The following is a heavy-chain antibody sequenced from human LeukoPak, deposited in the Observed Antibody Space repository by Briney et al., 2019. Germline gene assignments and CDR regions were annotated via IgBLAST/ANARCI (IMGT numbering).Heavy chain of an antibody. Sequence: ASVTVSCKASGYTFTSYGITWVRQAPGQGLEWMGWINPNSGGTNYAQKFQGRVTMTRDTSISTAYMELSRLRSDDTAVYYCARDHKPPFYDILTGYYTELVDYWGQGTLVTVSS. CDR3: ARDHKPPFYDILTGYYTELVDY. J-gene: IGHJ4*02. CDR2: INPNSGGT. D-gene: IGHD3-9*01. V-gene: IGHV1-2*02. CDR1: GYTFTSYG.